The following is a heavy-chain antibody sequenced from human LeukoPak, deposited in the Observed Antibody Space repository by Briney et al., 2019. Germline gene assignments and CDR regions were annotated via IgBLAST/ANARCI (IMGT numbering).Heavy chain of an antibody. V-gene: IGHV3-21*01. J-gene: IGHJ4*02. D-gene: IGHD6-19*01. CDR3: ARDLRSGWDRPSDY. CDR2: ISSSGTYE. CDR1: GFPFSSYS. Sequence: PGGSLRLSCAASGFPFSSYSMNWVRQAPGKGLEWVSSISSSGTYEYYADSVKGRFTISRDNAKNSLYLQMNSLRAEDTAVYYCARDLRSGWDRPSDYWGQGTLVTVSS.